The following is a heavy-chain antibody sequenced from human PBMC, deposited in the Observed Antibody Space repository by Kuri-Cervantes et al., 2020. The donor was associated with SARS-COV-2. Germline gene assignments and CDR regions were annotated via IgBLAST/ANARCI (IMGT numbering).Heavy chain of an antibody. J-gene: IGHJ4*02. CDR3: AREGVRALDY. V-gene: IGHV3-33*01. Sequence: GGFLRPSCTASGFTFRNYGMHWVRQAPGKGLEWVSIIWYDGTNKYYADPVNGRFTISRDNSKNTLYLQMNSLRAEDTAVYYCAREGVRALDYWGQGTQVTVSS. D-gene: IGHD3-10*01. CDR1: GFTFRNYG. CDR2: IWYDGTNK.